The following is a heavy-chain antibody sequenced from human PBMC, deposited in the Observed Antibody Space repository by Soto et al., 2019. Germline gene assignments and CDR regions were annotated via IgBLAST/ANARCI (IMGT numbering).Heavy chain of an antibody. D-gene: IGHD1-1*01. CDR2: IYWDDDK. J-gene: IGHJ4*02. CDR1: GFSLSTSGVG. CDR3: AHETGTVYYFDY. V-gene: IGHV2-5*02. Sequence: QITLKESGPTLVKPTQPLTLTCTFSGFSLSTSGVGVGWIRQPPGKALEWLALIYWDDDKRYSPSLKGRLTITKDTSKTQVVLTMTNMDPVDTATYYCAHETGTVYYFDYWGQGTLVTVSS.